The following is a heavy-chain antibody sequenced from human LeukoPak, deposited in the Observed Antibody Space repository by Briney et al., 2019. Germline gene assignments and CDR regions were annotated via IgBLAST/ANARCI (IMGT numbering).Heavy chain of an antibody. D-gene: IGHD3-10*01. Sequence: SETLSLTCTVSGGSISSGGYYWSWIRQHPGKGLEWIGYIYYSGSTYYNPSLKSRVTTSVDTSKNQFSLKLSSVTAADTAVYYCARVYYGSGSSRYYFDYWGQGTLVTVSS. V-gene: IGHV4-31*03. J-gene: IGHJ4*02. CDR1: GGSISSGGYY. CDR3: ARVYYGSGSSRYYFDY. CDR2: IYYSGST.